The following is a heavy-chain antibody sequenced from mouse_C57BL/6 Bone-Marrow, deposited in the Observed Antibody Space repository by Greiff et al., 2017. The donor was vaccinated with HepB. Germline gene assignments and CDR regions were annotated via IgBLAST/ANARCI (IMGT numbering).Heavy chain of an antibody. Sequence: DVMLVESGGGLVQPGGSLKLSCAASGFTFSDYYMYWVRQTPEKRLEWVAYISNGGGSTYYPDTVKGRFTISRDNAKNTLYLQMSRLKSEDTAMYYCARPGITTVVAYYAMDYWGQGTSVTVSS. CDR1: GFTFSDYY. CDR2: ISNGGGST. CDR3: ARPGITTVVAYYAMDY. V-gene: IGHV5-12*01. D-gene: IGHD1-1*01. J-gene: IGHJ4*01.